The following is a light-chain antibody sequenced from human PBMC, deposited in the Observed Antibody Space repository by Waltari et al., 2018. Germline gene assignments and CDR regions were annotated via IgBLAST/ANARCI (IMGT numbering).Light chain of an antibody. CDR1: QSVATY. V-gene: IGKV3-11*01. J-gene: IGKJ4*01. CDR3: QQRSNWLT. CDR2: DAS. Sequence: LVLTHSPATLSLSPGERATLPSRASQSVATYLAWYQQKPGQAPRLLIYDASIRATGIPARFSGSGSGTDFTLIISSLEPEDFAVYYCQQRSNWLTFGGGTKVEIK.